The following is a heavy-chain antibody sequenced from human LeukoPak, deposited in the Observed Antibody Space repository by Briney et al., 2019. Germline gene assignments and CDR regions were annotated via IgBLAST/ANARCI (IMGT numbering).Heavy chain of an antibody. CDR1: GFTFSSYA. Sequence: GGSLRLSCAASGFTFSSYAMHWVRQAPGKGLEWVAVISYDGSNKYYADSVKGRFTISRDNSKNTLYLQMNSLRAEDTAVYYCARDLHVAGSEDYWGQGTLVTVSS. J-gene: IGHJ4*02. D-gene: IGHD6-19*01. CDR2: ISYDGSNK. V-gene: IGHV3-30-3*01. CDR3: ARDLHVAGSEDY.